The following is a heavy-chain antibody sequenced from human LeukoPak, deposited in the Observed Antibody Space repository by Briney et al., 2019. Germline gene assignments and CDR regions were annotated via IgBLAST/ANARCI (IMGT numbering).Heavy chain of an antibody. CDR2: IIPILGIA. Sequence: ASVKVSCKASGGTFSSYAISWVRQAPGQGLEWMGRIIPILGIANYAQKFQGRVTITADKSTSTAYMELSSLRSEDTAVYYCARVVSSGSLDYWGQGTLVTVSS. D-gene: IGHD3-22*01. J-gene: IGHJ4*02. V-gene: IGHV1-69*04. CDR1: GGTFSSYA. CDR3: ARVVSSGSLDY.